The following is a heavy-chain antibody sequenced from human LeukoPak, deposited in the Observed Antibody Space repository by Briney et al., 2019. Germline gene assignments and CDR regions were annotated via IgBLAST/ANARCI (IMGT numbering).Heavy chain of an antibody. J-gene: IGHJ4*02. CDR1: GGSISSYY. CDR3: ARHVEQWLTPFDY. D-gene: IGHD6-19*01. Sequence: PSETLSLICTVSGGSISSYYWSWIRQPPGKGLEWIGYIYYSGRTNYNPSLKSRVTISVDTSKNQFSLKLTSVTAADTAVYYCARHVEQWLTPFDYWGQGTLVTVSS. CDR2: IYYSGRT. V-gene: IGHV4-59*08.